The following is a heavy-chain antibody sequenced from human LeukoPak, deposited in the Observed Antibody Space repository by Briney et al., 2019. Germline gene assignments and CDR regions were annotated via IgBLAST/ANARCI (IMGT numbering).Heavy chain of an antibody. CDR2: IYYSGST. Sequence: SETLSLTCAVYGGSFSGYYWSWIRQPPGKGLEWIGYIYYSGSTNYNPSLKSRVTISVDTSKNQFSLKLSSVTAADTAVYYCARHPTTYRYYYYYGMDVWGQGTTVTVSS. CDR3: ARHPTTYRYYYYYGMDV. V-gene: IGHV4-59*08. D-gene: IGHD1-14*01. J-gene: IGHJ6*02. CDR1: GGSFSGYY.